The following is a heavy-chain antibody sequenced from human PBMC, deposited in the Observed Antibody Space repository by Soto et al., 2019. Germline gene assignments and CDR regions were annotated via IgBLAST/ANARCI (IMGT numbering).Heavy chain of an antibody. V-gene: IGHV3-33*01. CDR1: GFTFSYFG. CDR2: IWYDGSYQ. CDR3: ARDRLITYGAKIAPDH. D-gene: IGHD3-16*01. J-gene: IGHJ5*02. Sequence: GGSLRLSCKASGFTFSYFGMRWVRQAPGKGLEWVSAIWYDGSYQYYADSVRGRFTTSRDNSNNTLLLEMNSLRVEDTAVYYCARDRLITYGAKIAPDHWGQGALVTVSS.